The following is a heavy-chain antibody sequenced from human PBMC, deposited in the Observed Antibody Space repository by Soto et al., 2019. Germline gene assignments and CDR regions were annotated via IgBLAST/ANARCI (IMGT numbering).Heavy chain of an antibody. J-gene: IGHJ5*02. Sequence: SVKVSCKASGGTFSSYAISWVRQAPGQGLEWMGGIIPTFGTANYAQKFQGRVTITADESTSTAYMELSSLRSEDTAVYYCAREANYGDYVSENNWFDPWGQGTLVTVSS. V-gene: IGHV1-69*13. CDR3: AREANYGDYVSENNWFDP. D-gene: IGHD4-17*01. CDR2: IIPTFGTA. CDR1: GGTFSSYA.